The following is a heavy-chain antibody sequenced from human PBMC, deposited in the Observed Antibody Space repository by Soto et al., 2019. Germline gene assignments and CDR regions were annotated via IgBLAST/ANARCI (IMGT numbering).Heavy chain of an antibody. Sequence: QVQVVESGGGVVQPERSLRLSCAISGFTFSDFGMHWVRQAPGKGLEWVAAISGDGSDKYYVGSVQGRFTISRDNTKNALYLQMNSLRSEDTAVYYCAKDTAVARQHFDNLGQGTLVNVSS. V-gene: IGHV3-30*18. D-gene: IGHD6-19*01. J-gene: IGHJ4*02. CDR3: AKDTAVARQHFDN. CDR1: GFTFSDFG. CDR2: ISGDGSDK.